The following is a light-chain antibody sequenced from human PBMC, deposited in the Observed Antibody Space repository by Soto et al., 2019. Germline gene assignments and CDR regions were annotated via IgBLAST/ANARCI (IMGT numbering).Light chain of an antibody. CDR2: DAS. CDR3: QQYDNLPLT. V-gene: IGKV1-33*01. Sequence: DIQMTPSLSSLSASVGDRVTITCQASQDISNYLNWYQQKPGKAPKLLIYDASNLETGVPSRFSGSGSGTDFTFTISSLQPEDIATYYCQQYDNLPLTFGGGTKVDIK. J-gene: IGKJ4*01. CDR1: QDISNY.